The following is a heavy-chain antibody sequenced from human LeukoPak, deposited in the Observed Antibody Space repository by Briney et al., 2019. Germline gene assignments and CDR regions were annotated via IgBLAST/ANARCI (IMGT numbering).Heavy chain of an antibody. D-gene: IGHD6-6*01. V-gene: IGHV1-69*02. Sequence: ASVKVSCKASGGTFSSYTISWVRQAPGQGLEWMRRIIPILGIANYAQKFQGRVTITADKSTSTAYMGLSSLRSEDTAVYYCARTLPYSSSSFDYFDYWGQGTLVTVSS. J-gene: IGHJ4*02. CDR1: GGTFSSYT. CDR2: IIPILGIA. CDR3: ARTLPYSSSSFDYFDY.